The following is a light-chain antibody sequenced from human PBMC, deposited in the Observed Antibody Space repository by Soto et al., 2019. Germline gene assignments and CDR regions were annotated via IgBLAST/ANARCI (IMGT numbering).Light chain of an antibody. Sequence: QMTQSPSSLSASVGEKIIITCRASQSISNYLNWYQQKPGKAPKLLIYAASSLQSGVPSRFSGSGSGTDFTLTISSLQPEDFATYYCQQSYSTPWTFGQGTKVDIK. V-gene: IGKV1-39*01. CDR3: QQSYSTPWT. CDR1: QSISNY. J-gene: IGKJ1*01. CDR2: AAS.